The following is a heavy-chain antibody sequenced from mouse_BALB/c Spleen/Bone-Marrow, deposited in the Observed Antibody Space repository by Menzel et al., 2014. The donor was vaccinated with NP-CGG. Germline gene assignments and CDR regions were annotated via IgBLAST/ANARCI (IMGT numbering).Heavy chain of an antibody. V-gene: IGHV14-3*02. CDR3: ASYYYGSSGFAY. CDR1: GFNIKDTY. CDR2: IDPANGNT. Sequence: VQLQQPGAELVKPGASVKLSCTASGFNIKDTYMYWVKQRPEQGLEWIGRIDPANGNTKYDPKFQGKATITADTSSNAAYLQLSSLTSEDTAVYYCASYYYGSSGFAYWGQGTLVTVSA. D-gene: IGHD1-1*01. J-gene: IGHJ3*01.